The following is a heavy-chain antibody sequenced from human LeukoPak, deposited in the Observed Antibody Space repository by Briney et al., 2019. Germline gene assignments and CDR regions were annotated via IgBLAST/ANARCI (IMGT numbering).Heavy chain of an antibody. V-gene: IGHV3-23*01. CDR2: ISGSGGST. CDR1: GGTFSSYA. Sequence: ASVKVSCKASGGTFSSYAMSWVRQAPGKGLEWVSAISGSGGSTYYADSVKGRFTISRDNSKNTLYLQMNSLRAEDTAVYYCAKDKYSYRTPSHFDYWGQGTLVTVSS. CDR3: AKDKYSYRTPSHFDY. D-gene: IGHD5-18*01. J-gene: IGHJ4*02.